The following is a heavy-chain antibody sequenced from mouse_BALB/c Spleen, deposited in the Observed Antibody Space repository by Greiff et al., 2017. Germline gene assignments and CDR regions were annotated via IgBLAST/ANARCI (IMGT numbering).Heavy chain of an antibody. D-gene: IGHD1-2*01. V-gene: IGHV1-54*01. CDR2: INPGSGGT. J-gene: IGHJ3*01. Sequence: QVHVKQSGAELVRPGSSVKVSCKASGYAFTNYLIEWVKQRPGQGLEWIGVINPGSGGTNYNEKFKGKATLTADKSSSTAYMQLSSLTSDDSAVYFCARGLLRLPLGYWGQGTLVTVSA. CDR3: ARGLLRLPLGY. CDR1: GYAFTNYL.